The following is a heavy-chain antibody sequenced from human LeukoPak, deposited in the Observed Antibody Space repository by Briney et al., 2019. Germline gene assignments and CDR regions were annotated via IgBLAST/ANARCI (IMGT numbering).Heavy chain of an antibody. Sequence: GGSLRLSCAASGFTFTSYSMNWVRQAPGKGLEWVAVISYDGSYKYYADSVKGRFTISRDNSKNTLYLQMNSLRVEDTAVYYCAKDWDSSGWYVVVDYWGQGTLVTVSS. CDR1: GFTFTSYS. J-gene: IGHJ4*02. V-gene: IGHV3-30*18. CDR3: AKDWDSSGWYVVVDY. CDR2: ISYDGSYK. D-gene: IGHD6-19*01.